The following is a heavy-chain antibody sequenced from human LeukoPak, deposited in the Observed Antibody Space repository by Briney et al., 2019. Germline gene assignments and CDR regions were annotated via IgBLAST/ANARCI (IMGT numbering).Heavy chain of an antibody. CDR3: ARDSRFWSGYAFDI. Sequence: GGSLRLSCAASGFTFSSYAMLWVRQAPGKGLEWVAVISYDGSNKYYADSVKGRFTISRDNSKNTLYLQMNSLRAEDTAVYYCARDSRFWSGYAFDIWGQGTMVTVSS. V-gene: IGHV3-30-3*01. CDR1: GFTFSSYA. J-gene: IGHJ3*02. CDR2: ISYDGSNK. D-gene: IGHD3-3*01.